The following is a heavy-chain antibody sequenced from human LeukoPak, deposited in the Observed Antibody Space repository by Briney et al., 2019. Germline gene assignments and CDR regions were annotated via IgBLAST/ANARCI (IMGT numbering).Heavy chain of an antibody. CDR3: ARHRYRLTSIAAADV. V-gene: IGHV1-69*13. CDR2: IIPIFGTA. J-gene: IGHJ4*02. D-gene: IGHD6-13*01. Sequence: ASVKVSCKASGGTFSSYAISWVRQAPGQGLEWMGGIIPIFGTANYAQKFQGRVTITADESTSTAYMELSSLRSEDTAVYYCARHRYRLTSIAAADVWGQGTLVTVSS. CDR1: GGTFSSYA.